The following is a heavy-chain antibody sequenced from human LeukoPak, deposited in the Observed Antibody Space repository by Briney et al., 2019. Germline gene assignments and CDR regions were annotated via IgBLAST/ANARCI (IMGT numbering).Heavy chain of an antibody. CDR2: ISSSGSTI. J-gene: IGHJ4*02. CDR3: ARLPEGYCSSTSLLECDY. CDR1: GSTFSDYY. V-gene: IGHV3-11*04. Sequence: NTGGSLRLSCAASGSTFSDYYMSWIRQAPGKGLEWVSYISSSGSTIYYADSVKGRFTISRDNAKNSLYLQMNSLRAEDTAVYYCARLPEGYCSSTSLLECDYWGQGTLVTVSS. D-gene: IGHD2-2*01.